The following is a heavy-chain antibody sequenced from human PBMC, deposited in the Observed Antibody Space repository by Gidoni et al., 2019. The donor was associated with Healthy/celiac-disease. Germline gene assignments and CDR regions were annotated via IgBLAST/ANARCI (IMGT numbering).Heavy chain of an antibody. D-gene: IGHD1-26*01. J-gene: IGHJ4*02. CDR3: AKGGSGSPVNYFDY. CDR2: ISGSGGST. V-gene: IGHV3-23*01. Sequence: EVQLLESGGGLVQPGGSLRLSCAPSGFSSCSYAMSWVRQAPGRGLEWVAAISGSGGSTYYADSVKGRFTISRNNSKNTLYLQMNSLRAEDTAVYYCAKGGSGSPVNYFDYWGQGTLVTVSS. CDR1: GFSSCSYA.